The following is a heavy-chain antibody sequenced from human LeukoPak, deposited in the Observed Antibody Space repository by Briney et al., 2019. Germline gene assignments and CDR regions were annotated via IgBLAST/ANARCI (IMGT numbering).Heavy chain of an antibody. CDR1: GFTFSSYA. Sequence: PGGSLRLSCAASGFTFSSYAMHWVRQAPGKGLEWVAVISYDGSNKYYADSVKGRFTISRDSAKNSLYLQMNSLRDEDTAVYYCARHDYGGNSGDYWGQGTLVTVSS. D-gene: IGHD4-23*01. J-gene: IGHJ4*02. CDR3: ARHDYGGNSGDY. V-gene: IGHV3-30-3*01. CDR2: ISYDGSNK.